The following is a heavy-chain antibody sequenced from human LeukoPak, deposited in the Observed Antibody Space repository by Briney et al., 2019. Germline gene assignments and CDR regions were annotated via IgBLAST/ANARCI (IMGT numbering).Heavy chain of an antibody. J-gene: IGHJ5*02. V-gene: IGHV3-11*04. CDR2: ISSGGSTT. Sequence: PGGSLRLSCAASGFTFGDYYMSWIRQAPGKGLEWVSYISSGGSTTYYADSVKGRFTISRDDAKNSLYLQMNSLRAEDTALYYCARSSFSMDRGVNWFDPWGQGTLVTVSS. CDR1: GFTFGDYY. D-gene: IGHD3-10*01. CDR3: ARSSFSMDRGVNWFDP.